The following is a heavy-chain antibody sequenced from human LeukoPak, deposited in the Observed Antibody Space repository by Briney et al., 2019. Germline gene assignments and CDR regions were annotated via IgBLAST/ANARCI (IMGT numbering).Heavy chain of an antibody. Sequence: GASVKVSCKASGYTFTSYDINWVRQATGQGLEWMGWMNPNSGNTGYTQKFQGRVTMTRNTSISTAYMELSSLRSEDTAVYYCARGLDSNTVTPDYWGQGTLVTVSS. CDR1: GYTFTSYD. CDR2: MNPNSGNT. CDR3: ARGLDSNTVTPDY. D-gene: IGHD4-17*01. V-gene: IGHV1-8*01. J-gene: IGHJ4*02.